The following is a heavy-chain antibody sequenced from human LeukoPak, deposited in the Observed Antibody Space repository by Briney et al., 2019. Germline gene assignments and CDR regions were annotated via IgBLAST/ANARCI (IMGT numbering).Heavy chain of an antibody. D-gene: IGHD3-10*01. V-gene: IGHV1-2*06. J-gene: IGHJ6*02. CDR1: GYTFTGYY. CDR3: ARAGRRITMVRPNQKTEAKYYYYYGMDV. Sequence: GASVKVSCKASGYTFTGYYIHWVRQAPGQGLEWMGRINPNSGGTNYAQKFQGRVTMTRDTSISTAYMELSRLRSDDTAVYYCARAGRRITMVRPNQKTEAKYYYYYGMDVWGQGTTVTVSS. CDR2: INPNSGGT.